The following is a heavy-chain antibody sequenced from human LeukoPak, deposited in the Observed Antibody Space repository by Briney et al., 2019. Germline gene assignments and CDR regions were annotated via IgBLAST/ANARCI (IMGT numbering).Heavy chain of an antibody. D-gene: IGHD2-15*01. CDR2: INHSGST. V-gene: IGHV4-34*01. CDR3: ARERGIVVVAATDAFDI. Sequence: PSETLSLTCAVYGGSFSGYYWSWIRQPPGKGLEWIGEINHSGSTNYNPSLKSRVTMSVDTSKNQFSLKLSSVTAADTAVYYCARERGIVVVAATDAFDIWGQGTMVTVSS. CDR1: GGSFSGYY. J-gene: IGHJ3*02.